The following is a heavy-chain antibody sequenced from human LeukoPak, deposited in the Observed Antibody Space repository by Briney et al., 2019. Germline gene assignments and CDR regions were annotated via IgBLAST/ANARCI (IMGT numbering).Heavy chain of an antibody. Sequence: PGGSLRLSCVTSGFTFSSYWMHWVRQAPGKGLVWVSRINTDGSDIKYADSVKGRFTTSRDNAKNTLYLQMNSLRTEDTGVYFCASVRAHGFDYLDVWGKGTTVTVSS. CDR2: INTDGSDI. J-gene: IGHJ6*03. V-gene: IGHV3-74*03. CDR3: ASVRAHGFDYLDV. D-gene: IGHD6-25*01. CDR1: GFTFSSYW.